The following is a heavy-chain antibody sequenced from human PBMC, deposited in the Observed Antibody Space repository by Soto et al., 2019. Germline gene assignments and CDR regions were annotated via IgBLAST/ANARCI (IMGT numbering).Heavy chain of an antibody. CDR2: IILPFGTP. CDR1: GTTFSNFA. V-gene: IGHV1-69*12. CDR3: GRGADYEGYFDY. Sequence: QVRLVQSGAEVKKTESSVKVSCEASGTTFSNFAIGWVRQAPGQGLEWMGGIILPFGTPNYAQKFQGRVTIAADESMTTVYMELRGLRSGDTAVYYCGRGADYEGYFDYWGQGTLVTVSS. D-gene: IGHD3-22*01. J-gene: IGHJ4*02.